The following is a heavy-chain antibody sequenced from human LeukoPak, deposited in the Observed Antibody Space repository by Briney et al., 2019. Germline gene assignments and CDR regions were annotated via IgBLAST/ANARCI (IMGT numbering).Heavy chain of an antibody. CDR1: GSTFTYYY. J-gene: IGHJ4*02. D-gene: IGHD3-3*01. V-gene: IGHV1-2*02. Sequence: AWGNLCCTASGSTFTYYYIDLRRHAPGQGHEWVGWIKPNSGGTNYAQKFQGRVTMTRDTSISTTYMELSSLRSDDTAIYYCVRGGALYYDFWDWGQGTLVTVSS. CDR2: IKPNSGGT. CDR3: VRGGALYYDFWD.